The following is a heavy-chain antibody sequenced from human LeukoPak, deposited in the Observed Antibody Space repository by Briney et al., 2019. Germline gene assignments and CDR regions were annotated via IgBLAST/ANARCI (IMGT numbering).Heavy chain of an antibody. V-gene: IGHV3-7*01. Sequence: PGGSLRLSCAASGFTFSSYWMSWVRQAPGKGLEWVANIKQDGSEKYYVDSVKGRFTISRDNAKNSLYLQMNSLRAEDTAVYYCVKDRLLPHSPGDAFDIWGQGAMVTVSS. J-gene: IGHJ3*02. CDR1: GFTFSSYW. D-gene: IGHD3-10*01. CDR3: VKDRLLPHSPGDAFDI. CDR2: IKQDGSEK.